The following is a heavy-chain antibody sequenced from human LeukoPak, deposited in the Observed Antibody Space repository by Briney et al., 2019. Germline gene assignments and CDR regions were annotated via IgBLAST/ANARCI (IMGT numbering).Heavy chain of an antibody. J-gene: IGHJ6*02. CDR1: GFTLSSYE. CDR3: VRDKDMVRGIWNYYFGMDV. D-gene: IGHD3-10*01. CDR2: ISSSGSTI. Sequence: GGSLRLSCAATGFTLSSYEMNWVRQAPGKGLEWVSYISSSGSTIYYADSVKGRFIISRDNAKNSLYLQMNSLRAEDTAVYYCVRDKDMVRGIWNYYFGMDVWGQGTTVTVSS. V-gene: IGHV3-48*03.